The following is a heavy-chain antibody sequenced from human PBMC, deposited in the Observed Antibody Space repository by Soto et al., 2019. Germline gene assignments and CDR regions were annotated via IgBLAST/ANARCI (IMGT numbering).Heavy chain of an antibody. CDR1: GGSISSYY. D-gene: IGHD2-2*01. CDR3: ARQGCTSTSCYAAY. V-gene: IGHV4-39*01. Sequence: PSETLSLTCTVSGGSISSYYWGWIRQPPGKGLEWIGTIYYSGRTYYNPSLKSRVTISMDTSKNQFSLKLSSVTAADTAVYFCARQGCTSTSCYAAYWGQGTLVTVSS. CDR2: IYYSGRT. J-gene: IGHJ4*02.